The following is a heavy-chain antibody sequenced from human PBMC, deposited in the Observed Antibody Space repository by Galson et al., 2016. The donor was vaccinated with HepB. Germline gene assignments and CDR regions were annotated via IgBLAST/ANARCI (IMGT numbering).Heavy chain of an antibody. Sequence: SLRLSCAASEFTFSTYGMHWVRQAPGKGLEWVALIWHDGSNKYYADSVKGRFTISRDNAKNSLYLQMNSLRDEDTAVYFCARVLFGSGSYWCLDVWGQGTTVTVSS. CDR3: ARVLFGSGSYWCLDV. D-gene: IGHD3-10*01. J-gene: IGHJ6*02. CDR2: IWHDGSNK. V-gene: IGHV3-33*01. CDR1: EFTFSTYG.